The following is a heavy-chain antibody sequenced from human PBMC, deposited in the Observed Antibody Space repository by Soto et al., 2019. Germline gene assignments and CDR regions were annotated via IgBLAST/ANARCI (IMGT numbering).Heavy chain of an antibody. CDR1: GFTFSSYG. CDR3: AKDEKINYDFLSGYYSNGMDV. J-gene: IGHJ6*02. CDR2: ISYDGSNK. Sequence: SLRLSCAASGFTFSSYGMHWVRQAPGKGLEWVAVISYDGSNKYYADSVKGRFTISRDNSKNTLYLQMNSLRAEDTAVYYCAKDEKINYDFLSGYYSNGMDVWGQGTTVTVSS. D-gene: IGHD3-3*01. V-gene: IGHV3-30*18.